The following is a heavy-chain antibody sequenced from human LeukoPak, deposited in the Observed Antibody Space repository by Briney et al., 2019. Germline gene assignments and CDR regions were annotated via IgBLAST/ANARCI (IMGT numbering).Heavy chain of an antibody. Sequence: GASVKVSCKASGGTFSSYAISWVRQAPGQGLEWMGGIIPIFGTANYAQKFQGRVTITADKSTSTAYMELSSLRSEDTAVYYCARGGCSSTSCYHLPIDPWGQGTLVTVSS. V-gene: IGHV1-69*06. CDR1: GGTFSSYA. D-gene: IGHD2-2*01. CDR2: IIPIFGTA. CDR3: ARGGCSSTSCYHLPIDP. J-gene: IGHJ5*02.